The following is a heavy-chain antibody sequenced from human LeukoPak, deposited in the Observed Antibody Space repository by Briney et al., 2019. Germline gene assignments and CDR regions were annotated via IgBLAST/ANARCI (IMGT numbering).Heavy chain of an antibody. CDR3: ASDHYDILTGYYRNPDY. CDR1: GFTFSSYS. J-gene: IGHJ4*02. D-gene: IGHD3-9*01. Sequence: PGGSLRLSCAASGFTFSSYSMNWVRQAPGKGLGWVSSISSSSSYMYYADSVKGRFTISRDNAKNSLYLQMNSLRAEDTAVYYCASDHYDILTGYYRNPDYWGQGTLVTVSS. CDR2: ISSSSSYM. V-gene: IGHV3-21*01.